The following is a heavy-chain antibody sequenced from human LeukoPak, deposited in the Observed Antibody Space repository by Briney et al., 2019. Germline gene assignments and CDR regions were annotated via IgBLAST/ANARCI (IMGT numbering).Heavy chain of an antibody. CDR3: VRERNNFWSGHHSIFDS. D-gene: IGHD3-3*01. J-gene: IGHJ4*02. Sequence: GSLRLSCAASGFIFSDHWMHWVRQAPGKGLVWLSRINNDGSSTIYADSVKGGFTFSRDNAENTLFLEMSSLRVEDTAVYYCVRERNNFWSGHHSIFDSWGQGTLVTVSS. CDR1: GFIFSDHW. V-gene: IGHV3-74*01. CDR2: INNDGSST.